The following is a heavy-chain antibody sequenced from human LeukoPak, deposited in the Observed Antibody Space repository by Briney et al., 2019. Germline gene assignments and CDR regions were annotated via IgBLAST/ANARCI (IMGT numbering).Heavy chain of an antibody. J-gene: IGHJ4*02. D-gene: IGHD4-23*01. V-gene: IGHV3-23*01. CDR1: GFTFSSYA. CDR2: ASGSGGST. CDR3: AKDLGSVVTPPSLDY. Sequence: GGSLRLSCAASGFTFSSYAVSWVRQAPGKGLEWVSSASGSGGSTYYADSVKGRFTISRDNSKNTLYLQMNSLRAEDTAVYYCAKDLGSVVTPPSLDYWGQGTLVTVSS.